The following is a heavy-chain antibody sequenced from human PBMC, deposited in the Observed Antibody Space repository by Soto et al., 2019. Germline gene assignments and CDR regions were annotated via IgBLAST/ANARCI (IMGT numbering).Heavy chain of an antibody. Sequence: QVQLQESGPGLVKPSQTLSLTCTVSGGSISSGGYYWSWIRQHPGKGLEWIGYIYYSGSTYYNPSIKSRITISVDTSKNQFSLKMSSVTAADTAVYYCARDTLAHGGFDYWGKGTLVTVS. CDR3: ARDTLAHGGFDY. J-gene: IGHJ4*02. CDR2: IYYSGST. D-gene: IGHD3-16*01. V-gene: IGHV4-31*03. CDR1: GGSISSGGYY.